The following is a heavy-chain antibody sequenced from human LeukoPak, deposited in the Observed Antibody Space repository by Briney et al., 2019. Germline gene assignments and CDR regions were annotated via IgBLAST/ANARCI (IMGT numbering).Heavy chain of an antibody. CDR1: GGSFSGYY. CDR3: ARGRLVPAATESYYYYGMDV. D-gene: IGHD2-2*01. J-gene: IGHJ6*02. Sequence: SETLSLTCAVYGGSFSGYYWSWIRQPPGKGLEWIGEINHSGSTNYNPSLKSRVTISVDTSKNQFSLKLSSVTAADTAVYYCARGRLVPAATESYYYYGMDVWGQGTTVTVSS. V-gene: IGHV4-34*01. CDR2: INHSGST.